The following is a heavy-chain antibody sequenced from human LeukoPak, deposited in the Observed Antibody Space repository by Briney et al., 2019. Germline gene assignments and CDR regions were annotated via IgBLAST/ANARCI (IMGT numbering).Heavy chain of an antibody. CDR3: ARSGVVVAATVNGDWFDP. Sequence: ASVKVSCKASGYTFTDYYVHWVRQAPGQGLEWMGWINPNSGGTNYAQKFQGRVTMTRDTSVSAAYMELSRLTSDDTAVYYCARSGVVVAATVNGDWFDPWGQGTLVTVSP. D-gene: IGHD2-15*01. V-gene: IGHV1-2*02. CDR2: INPNSGGT. J-gene: IGHJ5*02. CDR1: GYTFTDYY.